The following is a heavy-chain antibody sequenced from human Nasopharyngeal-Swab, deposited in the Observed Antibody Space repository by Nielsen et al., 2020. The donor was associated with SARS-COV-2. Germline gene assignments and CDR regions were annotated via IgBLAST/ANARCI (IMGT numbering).Heavy chain of an antibody. V-gene: IGHV3-7*03. Sequence: GESLKISCVASGFTFSNYWMTWVRQAPGKGLEWVATIKQDGDQKYYVDSVKGRFTISRDNAKNSLYLQMNSLRAEDTAVYYCARGASGLLFLFDYWGQGTLVTVSS. D-gene: IGHD2-21*02. CDR3: ARGASGLLFLFDY. CDR2: IKQDGDQK. J-gene: IGHJ4*02. CDR1: GFTFSNYW.